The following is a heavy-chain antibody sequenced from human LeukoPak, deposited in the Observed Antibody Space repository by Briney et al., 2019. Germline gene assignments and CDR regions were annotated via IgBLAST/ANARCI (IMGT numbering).Heavy chain of an antibody. V-gene: IGHV3-11*04. CDR3: VGGDPDWNSFVH. CDR2: ISSSGSTI. D-gene: IGHD1-7*01. Sequence: PGGSLRLSCAASGFTFSDYYMSWIRQAPGKGLKWVSYISSSGSTIYYADSVKGRFTISRDNSKTTLYLQMNSLRAEDTAVYYCVGGDPDWNSFVHWGQGTLVTVSS. CDR1: GFTFSDYY. J-gene: IGHJ5*02.